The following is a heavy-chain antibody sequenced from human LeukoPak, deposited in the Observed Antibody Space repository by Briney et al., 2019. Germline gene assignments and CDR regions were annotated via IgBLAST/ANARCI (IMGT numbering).Heavy chain of an antibody. CDR3: AKVPNDNPTTYGSGSYYNPVYYFDY. J-gene: IGHJ4*02. CDR2: INPSGST. V-gene: IGHV4-39*07. Sequence: PSETLSLTCTVSGGSISSGDYYWSWIRQPPGKGLEWIGEINPSGSTNYNPSLKSRVTVSEDTSKKRFSLRLSSVTAADTAVYYCAKVPNDNPTTYGSGSYYNPVYYFDYWGQGTLVTVSS. D-gene: IGHD3-10*01. CDR1: GGSISSGDYY.